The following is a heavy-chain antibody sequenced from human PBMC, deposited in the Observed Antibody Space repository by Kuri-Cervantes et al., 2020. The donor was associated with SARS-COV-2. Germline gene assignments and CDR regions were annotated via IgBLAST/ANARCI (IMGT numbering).Heavy chain of an antibody. V-gene: IGHV4-61*09. CDR3: AREAHNSRAFDI. Sequence: LRLSCTVSGGSISSGSYYWSWIRQPAGKGLEWIGHIYTSGSTNYNPSLKSRVTISVNTSKNQFSLKLSSVTAADTAVYYCAREAHNSRAFDIWGQGTMVTVSS. J-gene: IGHJ3*02. CDR1: GGSISSGSYY. D-gene: IGHD1-20*01. CDR2: IYTSGST.